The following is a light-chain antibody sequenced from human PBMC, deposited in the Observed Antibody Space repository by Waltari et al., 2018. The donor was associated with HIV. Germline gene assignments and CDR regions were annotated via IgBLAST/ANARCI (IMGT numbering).Light chain of an antibody. V-gene: IGLV1-44*01. Sequence: QSVLTQPPSASGTPGQTVTISCSGSRSNIGSNTVNWYQHLPGTAPKLLIYSNNVRPSGVPDRFSGFKSGTSASLAISGLQSQDEADYYCTTWDDNLNGLFGGGTKLTVL. CDR3: TTWDDNLNGL. J-gene: IGLJ3*02. CDR1: RSNIGSNT. CDR2: SNN.